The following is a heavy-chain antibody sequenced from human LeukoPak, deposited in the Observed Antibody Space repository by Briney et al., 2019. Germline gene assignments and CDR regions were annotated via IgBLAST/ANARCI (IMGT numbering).Heavy chain of an antibody. CDR1: GGSISSYY. V-gene: IGHV4-59*08. CDR2: IYNNGSP. CDR3: ARLGYSNNNWFDP. Sequence: SETLSLTCTVSGGSISSYYWSWIRQPPGKGLEWIGYIYNNGSPNCNPSLKSRVTISVDTSKNQFSLKLSSVTAADTAVYYCARLGYSNNNWFDPWGQGTLVTVSS. D-gene: IGHD4-11*01. J-gene: IGHJ5*02.